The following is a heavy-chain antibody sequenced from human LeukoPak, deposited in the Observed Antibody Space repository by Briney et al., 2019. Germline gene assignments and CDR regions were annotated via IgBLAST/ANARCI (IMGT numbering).Heavy chain of an antibody. CDR2: INLVNGNT. CDR3: ARDSRGSDSGSYYGFDP. D-gene: IGHD3-10*01. Sequence: GASVKVSCKGSGYTFTNYATHWVRLAPGQRLQWMGWINLVNGNTKYSQYFEGRVTITRDTSTSTAYMELRSLRSDDTAVYYCARDSRGSDSGSYYGFDPWGQGTLVTVSS. J-gene: IGHJ5*02. V-gene: IGHV1-3*01. CDR1: GYTFTNYA.